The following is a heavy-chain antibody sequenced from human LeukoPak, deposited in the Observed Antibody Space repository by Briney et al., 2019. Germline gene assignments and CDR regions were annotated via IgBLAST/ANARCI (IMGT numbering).Heavy chain of an antibody. J-gene: IGHJ5*02. D-gene: IGHD3-10*01. Sequence: PGRSLRLPCAASGFTFSSYGMHWVRQAPGKGLEWVAVISYDGSNKYYADPVKGRFTISRDNSMNTLYLQMNSLRAEDTAVYYCAKDHITMVRGVRDSWFDPWRQGTLVTVSS. CDR3: AKDHITMVRGVRDSWFDP. V-gene: IGHV3-30*18. CDR1: GFTFSSYG. CDR2: ISYDGSNK.